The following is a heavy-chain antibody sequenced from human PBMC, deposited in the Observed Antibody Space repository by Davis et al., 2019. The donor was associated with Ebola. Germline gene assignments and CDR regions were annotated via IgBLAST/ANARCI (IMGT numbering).Heavy chain of an antibody. Sequence: GGSLRLSCAASGSTFSNYAMSWVRQAPGKGLEWVANIKQVGSEKYYVDSVKGRFTISRDNAKNSLYLQMNTLRAEDTAVYYCARTPAIAVAGFLYGMDVWGQGTTVTVSS. V-gene: IGHV3-7*01. CDR3: ARTPAIAVAGFLYGMDV. D-gene: IGHD6-19*01. CDR1: GSTFSNYA. J-gene: IGHJ6*02. CDR2: IKQVGSEK.